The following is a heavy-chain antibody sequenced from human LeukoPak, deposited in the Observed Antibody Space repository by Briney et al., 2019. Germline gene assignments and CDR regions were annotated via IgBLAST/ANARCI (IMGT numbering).Heavy chain of an antibody. V-gene: IGHV4-4*07. J-gene: IGHJ6*03. D-gene: IGHD3-10*01. CDR3: ARDLPYLSQLWFGEAAGPMDV. Sequence: PSETLSLTCTVSGDSISTYYWSWIRQPAGKGLEWIGRIYTSGSTNYNPSLKSRVTMSVDTSKNQFSLKLSSVTAADTAVYYCARDLPYLSQLWFGEAAGPMDVWGKGTTVTISS. CDR2: IYTSGST. CDR1: GDSISTYY.